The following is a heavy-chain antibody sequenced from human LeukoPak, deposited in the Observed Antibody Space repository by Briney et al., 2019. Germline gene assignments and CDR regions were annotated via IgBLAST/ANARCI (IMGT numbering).Heavy chain of an antibody. J-gene: IGHJ4*02. D-gene: IGHD6-13*01. Sequence: GGSPRLSCAASGFTFSNYGMHWVRQAPGKGLEWVAVIWYDGSNKYYADSVKGRFTLSRDNSKTTLFLQMNSLRPEDTAVYFCARDLTQLALFDYWGQGTLVTVSS. V-gene: IGHV3-33*01. CDR3: ARDLTQLALFDY. CDR2: IWYDGSNK. CDR1: GFTFSNYG.